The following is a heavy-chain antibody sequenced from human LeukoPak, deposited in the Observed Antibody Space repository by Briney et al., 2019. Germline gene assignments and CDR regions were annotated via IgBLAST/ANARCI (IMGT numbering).Heavy chain of an antibody. CDR2: ISPSSHDI. Sequence: PGGSLRLSCAASGFIFSDLYMSWVRQAAGKGLEYIAYISPSSHDIIYADSVKGRFTISRDNSKNTLYLQMNSLRAEDTAVYYCARRAGAYSHPYDYWGQGTLVTVSS. J-gene: IGHJ4*02. CDR1: GFIFSDLY. CDR3: ARRAGAYSHPYDY. D-gene: IGHD4/OR15-4a*01. V-gene: IGHV3-11*03.